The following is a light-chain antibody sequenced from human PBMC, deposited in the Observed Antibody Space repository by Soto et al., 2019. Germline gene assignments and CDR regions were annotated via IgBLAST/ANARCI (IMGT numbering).Light chain of an antibody. J-gene: IGKJ4*01. CDR2: DAS. Sequence: IQMTQSPSSLSASLGDRGTIPCRASQSISSYVNWYQHKPGTAPNLLIYDASTLHSGVPSMCRRGGSGTDFTLTISSLKPEDFETYYCQQVKVYPSTFGGGTKVYIK. CDR3: QQVKVYPST. CDR1: QSISSY. V-gene: IGKV1-39*01.